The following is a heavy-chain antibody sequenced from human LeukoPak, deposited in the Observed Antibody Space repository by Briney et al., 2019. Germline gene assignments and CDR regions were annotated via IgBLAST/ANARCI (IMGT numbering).Heavy chain of an antibody. CDR2: ISTGSSII. CDR1: GFTFSSYS. J-gene: IGHJ3*02. Sequence: PGGSLRLSCAASGFTFSSYSMNWVCQAPGKGLEWVSYISTGSSIINYADSVKGRFTISRDNAKNSLYLQMNRLRAEDTAVYHCARDQVGGWDDAFDIWGQGTMVTVSS. CDR3: ARDQVGGWDDAFDI. D-gene: IGHD1-26*01. V-gene: IGHV3-48*01.